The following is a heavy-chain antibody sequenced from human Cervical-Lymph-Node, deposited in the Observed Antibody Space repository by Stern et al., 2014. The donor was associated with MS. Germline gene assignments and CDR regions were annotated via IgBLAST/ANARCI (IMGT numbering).Heavy chain of an antibody. CDR3: TTGIVSGCNDTVCYYSPFDY. CDR1: GITFNHAW. Sequence: EVQLVESGGGLVKPGGSLRLSCAASGITFNHAWMSWVRQVPGKGLEWVGRLKSETDGGTTDYAAPVKGRFTISRDDSKHTLYLQMDNLKTEDTAVYYCTTGIVSGCNDTVCYYSPFDYWGQGALVTVSS. D-gene: IGHD3-22*01. V-gene: IGHV3-15*01. J-gene: IGHJ4*02. CDR2: LKSETDGGTT.